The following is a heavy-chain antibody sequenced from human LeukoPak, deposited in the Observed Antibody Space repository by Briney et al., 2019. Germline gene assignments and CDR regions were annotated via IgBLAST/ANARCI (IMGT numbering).Heavy chain of an antibody. CDR3: AISRGYPGRFDP. D-gene: IGHD2-15*01. J-gene: IGHJ5*02. V-gene: IGHV5-51*01. CDR1: GFSFTSYW. CDR2: IYPGDSDT. Sequence: GKSLKISCKGSGFSFTSYWIVWVRQMPGKGLEWMGIIYPGDSDTRYSPSFQGQVTISADKSISTAYLQWNSLKASDTAMYYCAISRGYPGRFDPWGQGTLVTVSS.